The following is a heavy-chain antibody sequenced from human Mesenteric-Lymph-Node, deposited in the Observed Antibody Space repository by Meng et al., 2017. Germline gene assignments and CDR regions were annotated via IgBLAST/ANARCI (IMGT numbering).Heavy chain of an antibody. V-gene: IGHV3-21*01. CDR3: AREDWNPPAGYDY. Sequence: GESLKISCAASGFTFSSYSMNWVRQAPGKGLEWVSSISSSSSYIYYADSVKGQFTISRDNAKNSLYLQMNSLRAEDTAVYYCAREDWNPPAGYDYWGQGTLVTVSS. CDR2: ISSSSSYI. CDR1: GFTFSSYS. J-gene: IGHJ4*02. D-gene: IGHD1-1*01.